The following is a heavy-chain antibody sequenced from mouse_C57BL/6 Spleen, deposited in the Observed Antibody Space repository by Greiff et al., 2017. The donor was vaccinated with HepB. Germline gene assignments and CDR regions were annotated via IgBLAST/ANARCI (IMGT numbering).Heavy chain of an antibody. J-gene: IGHJ3*01. CDR3: ARRDRKLGGAFAY. CDR1: GYTFTSYW. V-gene: IGHV1-64*01. CDR2: IHPNSGST. D-gene: IGHD4-1*01. Sequence: QVQLQQPGAELVKPGASVKLSCKASGYTFTSYWMHWVKQRPGQGLEWIGMIHPNSGSTNYNEKLKSKATLTVDKSSSTAYMQLSSLTSEDSAVYYCARRDRKLGGAFAYWGQGTLVTVSA.